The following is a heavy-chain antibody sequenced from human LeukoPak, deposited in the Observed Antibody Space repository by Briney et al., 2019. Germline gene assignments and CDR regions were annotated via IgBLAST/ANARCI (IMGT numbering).Heavy chain of an antibody. CDR2: ISGSGGTT. J-gene: IGHJ5*02. CDR3: AKDRYSNYGNWFDP. V-gene: IGHV3-23*01. D-gene: IGHD4-11*01. CDR1: GFTFKSYA. Sequence: PGGSLRLSXAASGFTFKSYAMNWVRQAPGKGLEWVSGISGSGGTTYYADSVKGRFTISRDNPKNTLYLQMNSLRAEDTAVYYCAKDRYSNYGNWFDPWGQGTLVTVFS.